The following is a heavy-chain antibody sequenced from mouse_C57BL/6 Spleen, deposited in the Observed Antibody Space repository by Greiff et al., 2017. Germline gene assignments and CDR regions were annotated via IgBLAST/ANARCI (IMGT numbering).Heavy chain of an antibody. CDR3: ARLDSSGYTYYAMDY. CDR2: IWTGGGT. D-gene: IGHD3-2*02. CDR1: GFSLTSYA. J-gene: IGHJ4*01. V-gene: IGHV2-9-1*01. Sequence: VQLQESGPGLVAPSQSLSITCTVSGFSLTSYAISWVRQPPGKGLEWLGVIWTGGGTNYNSALKSRLSISKDNSKSQVFLKMNSLQTDDTARYYCARLDSSGYTYYAMDYWGQGTSVTVSS.